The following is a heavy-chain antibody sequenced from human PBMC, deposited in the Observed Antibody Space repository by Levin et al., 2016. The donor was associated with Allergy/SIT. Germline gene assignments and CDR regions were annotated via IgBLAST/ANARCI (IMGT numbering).Heavy chain of an antibody. Sequence: SQTLSLTCAISGDSVSSNSAAWNWIRQSPSRGLEWLGRTYYRSKWYNDYAVSVKSRITINPDTSKNQFSLQLNSVTPEDTAVYYCARGSPSISLGTKPGGYYYGMDVWGQGTTVTVSS. CDR1: GDSVSSNSAA. CDR2: TYYRSKWYN. J-gene: IGHJ6*02. D-gene: IGHD2-8*01. CDR3: ARGSPSISLGTKPGGYYYGMDV. V-gene: IGHV6-1*01.